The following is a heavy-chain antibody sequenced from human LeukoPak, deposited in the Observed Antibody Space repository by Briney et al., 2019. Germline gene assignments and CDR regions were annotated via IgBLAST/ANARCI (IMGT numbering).Heavy chain of an antibody. CDR2: IIPIFGTA. J-gene: IGHJ2*01. D-gene: IGHD3-10*01. V-gene: IGHV1-69*13. Sequence: SVKLSCKASGGTFSIYAISWVRHAHGQGHEWMGGIIPIFGTANYAQKFQGRVTITADESTSTAYMELSSLRSEDTTVYYCARVGGSHVLWGRGTLVTVSS. CDR3: ARVGGSHVL. CDR1: GGTFSIYA.